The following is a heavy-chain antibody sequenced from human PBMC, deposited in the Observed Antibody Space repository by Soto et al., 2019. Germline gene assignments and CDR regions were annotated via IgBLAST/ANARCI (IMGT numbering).Heavy chain of an antibody. CDR2: ITWNGEVA. V-gene: IGHV3-9*01. Sequence: EVQLVESGGGLVQPGRSLRLSCSASGFKFDDYAMHWVRQAPGKGLEWVSGITWNGEVAGYADSVRGRFTISRDIAKNTIYLQMNSLRAEDTAVYYCGKGKELGVVRYGLDAWGQGTTVTVSS. J-gene: IGHJ6*02. D-gene: IGHD3-3*01. CDR3: GKGKELGVVRYGLDA. CDR1: GFKFDDYA.